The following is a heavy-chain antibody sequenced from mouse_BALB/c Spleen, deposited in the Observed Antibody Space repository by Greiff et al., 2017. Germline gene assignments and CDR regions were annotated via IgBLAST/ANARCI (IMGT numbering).Heavy chain of an antibody. Sequence: DVQLVESGGGLVQPGGSRKLSCAASGFTFSSFGMHWVRQAPEKGLEWVAYISSGSSTIYYADTVKGRFTISRDNPKNTLFLQMTSLRSEDTAMYYCARGPTMIKGAMDYWGQGTSVTVSS. J-gene: IGHJ4*01. CDR3: ARGPTMIKGAMDY. D-gene: IGHD2-4*01. V-gene: IGHV5-17*02. CDR1: GFTFSSFG. CDR2: ISSGSSTI.